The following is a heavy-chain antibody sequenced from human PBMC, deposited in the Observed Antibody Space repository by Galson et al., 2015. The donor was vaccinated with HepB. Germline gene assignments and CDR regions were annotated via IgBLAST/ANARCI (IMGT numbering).Heavy chain of an antibody. D-gene: IGHD2-8*02. V-gene: IGHV1-8*01. CDR1: GYTFTNYD. Sequence: SVTVSCKASGYTFTNYDINWVRQATGQGLEWLGWVNPNSGNRGYAQKFQGRVTMTRDTSISTAYMELSSLRSEDTAIYYCAKETGTVLGPDAFDIWGQGTMVTVSS. J-gene: IGHJ3*02. CDR3: AKETGTVLGPDAFDI. CDR2: VNPNSGNR.